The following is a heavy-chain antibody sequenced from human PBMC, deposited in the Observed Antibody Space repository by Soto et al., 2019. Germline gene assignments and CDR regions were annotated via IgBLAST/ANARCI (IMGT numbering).Heavy chain of an antibody. V-gene: IGHV1-46*01. CDR3: ARVQGALRYFDWPFDY. Sequence: SVKVSCKASGYTFTSYYMHWVRQAPGQGLEWMGIISPSGGSTSYAQKFQGRVTMTRDTSTSTVYMELSSLRSEDTAVYYCARVQGALRYFDWPFDYWGQGTLVTVSS. CDR2: ISPSGGST. D-gene: IGHD3-9*01. J-gene: IGHJ4*02. CDR1: GYTFTSYY.